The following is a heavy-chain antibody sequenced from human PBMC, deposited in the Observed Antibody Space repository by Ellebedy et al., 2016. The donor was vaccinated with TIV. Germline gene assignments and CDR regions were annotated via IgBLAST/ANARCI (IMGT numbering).Heavy chain of an antibody. Sequence: PGGSLRLSCKGSGYTFTNYWISWVRQTPGKGLEWMGRINPSDSYVKYSPSFEGHVTISSDKSINTVFLGWSSLKASDTAIYYCARHQRVCLTTTRYYTNWFDPWGQGTLVTVSS. V-gene: IGHV5-10-1*01. CDR2: INPSDSYV. D-gene: IGHD2-2*01. J-gene: IGHJ5*02. CDR1: GYTFTNYW. CDR3: ARHQRVCLTTTRYYTNWFDP.